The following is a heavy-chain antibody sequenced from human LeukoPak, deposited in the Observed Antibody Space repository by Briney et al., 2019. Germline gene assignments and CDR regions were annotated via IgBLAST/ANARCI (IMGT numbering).Heavy chain of an antibody. CDR1: GGSISSSSYY. CDR3: ARQGSGYYLIDY. Sequence: SETLSLTCTVSGGSISSSSYYWGWLRQPPGRGGEWIGSIYYSGSTYYNPSLKSRVTISVDTSKNQFSLKLSSVTAADTAVYYCARQGSGYYLIDYWGQGTLVTVSS. J-gene: IGHJ4*02. CDR2: IYYSGST. D-gene: IGHD3-22*01. V-gene: IGHV4-39*01.